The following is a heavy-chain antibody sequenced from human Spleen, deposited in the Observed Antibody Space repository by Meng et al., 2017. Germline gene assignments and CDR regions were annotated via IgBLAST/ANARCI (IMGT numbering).Heavy chain of an antibody. J-gene: IGHJ4*02. V-gene: IGHV4-34*01. Sequence: QVQLQQWGAGLLKPSETLSLLCAFYDGPFSGYFWSWIRQSPGKGLEWSGEVNHSESTNYNPSLKSRVTMSVDTSRNQFSLKLNSVTAADTAVYYCVRGRRGGTGWYWGLVYWGQGTLVTVSS. CDR2: VNHSEST. CDR1: DGPFSGYF. D-gene: IGHD6-19*01. CDR3: VRGRRGGTGWYWGLVY.